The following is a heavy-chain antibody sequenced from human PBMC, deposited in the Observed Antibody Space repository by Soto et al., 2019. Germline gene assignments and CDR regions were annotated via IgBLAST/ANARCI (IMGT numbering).Heavy chain of an antibody. CDR1: GFTFSSYG. CDR3: AKKGSTWKFAFDI. CDR2: ISAAGRTT. J-gene: IGHJ3*02. V-gene: IGHV3-30*18. D-gene: IGHD6-13*01. Sequence: QVQLVESGGGVVQPGRSLRLSCAASGFTFSSYGMHWVRQAPGKGLEWVAVISAAGRTTYYADSVKGRFTISRDNSKYTLDLQMNSLRAEDTAVYYCAKKGSTWKFAFDIWGQGTMVTVSS.